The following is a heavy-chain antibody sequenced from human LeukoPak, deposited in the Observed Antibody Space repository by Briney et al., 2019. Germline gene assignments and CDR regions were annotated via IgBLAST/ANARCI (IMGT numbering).Heavy chain of an antibody. V-gene: IGHV3-23*01. D-gene: IGHD4-17*01. J-gene: IGHJ1*01. CDR1: GFIVNNYY. CDR2: ISGSGGST. Sequence: GGSLRLSCSVSGFIVNNYYMTWVRQAPGKGLEWVSAISGSGGSTYYADSVKGRFTISRDNSKNTLYLQMSSLRAEDTAVYYCARGDDYGDYGAEYFQHWGQGTLVTVSS. CDR3: ARGDDYGDYGAEYFQH.